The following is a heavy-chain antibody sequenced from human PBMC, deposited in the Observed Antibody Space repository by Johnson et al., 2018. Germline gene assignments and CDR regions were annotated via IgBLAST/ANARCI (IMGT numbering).Heavy chain of an antibody. Sequence: QVQLQEAGPGLVKASGTLSLTCAVSGGSISSSNWWSWVRQPPGKGLEWYGVIYHSGRTNYNPSLKSRVTISVDKSKNQFSLQLSSVTAADTAVYYCARARGGDYAEYFQHWGQGTLVTVSS. CDR2: IYHSGRT. CDR1: GGSISSSNW. D-gene: IGHD4-17*01. J-gene: IGHJ1*01. V-gene: IGHV4-4*02. CDR3: ARARGGDYAEYFQH.